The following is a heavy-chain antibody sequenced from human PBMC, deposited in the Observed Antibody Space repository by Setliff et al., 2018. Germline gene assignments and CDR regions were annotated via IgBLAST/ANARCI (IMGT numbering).Heavy chain of an antibody. Sequence: ASVKVSCKASGYTFTSYDINWVRQATGQGLEWMGWMNPNSGNTGYAQKFQGRVTMTRNTSVSTAYLQISSLKAEDTALYYCATGSLVAAGTGHWGQGTLVTVSS. V-gene: IGHV1-8*01. CDR2: MNPNSGNT. J-gene: IGHJ4*02. CDR1: GYTFTSYD. CDR3: ATGSLVAAGTGH. D-gene: IGHD6-13*01.